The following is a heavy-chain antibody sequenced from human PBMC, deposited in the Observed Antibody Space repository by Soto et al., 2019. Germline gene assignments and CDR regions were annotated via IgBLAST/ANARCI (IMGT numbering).Heavy chain of an antibody. Sequence: GGSLRLSCVASGFTFTNAWMNWVRQAPGKGLEWVGRIKSKTDGETTDYAAPVKDRFTISRDDSKNTLYLQMNSLKTDDTAVYYCAPHPFKALFASWGQGTLVTVSS. CDR2: IKSKTDGETT. CDR3: APHPFKALFAS. J-gene: IGHJ4*02. CDR1: GFTFTNAW. V-gene: IGHV3-15*07.